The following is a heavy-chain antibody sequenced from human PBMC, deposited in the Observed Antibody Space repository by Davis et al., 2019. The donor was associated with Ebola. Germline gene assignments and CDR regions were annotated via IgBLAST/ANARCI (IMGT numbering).Heavy chain of an antibody. CDR3: ARRQNGDYPYYYYYMDV. J-gene: IGHJ6*03. D-gene: IGHD4-17*01. CDR1: GYSFTSYW. Sequence: GESLKISCKGSGYSFTSYWIGWVRQMPGKGLEWMGIIYPGDSDTRYSPSFQGQVTISADKSISTAYLQWSSLKASDTAMYYCARRQNGDYPYYYYYMDVWGKGTTVTVSS. V-gene: IGHV5-51*01. CDR2: IYPGDSDT.